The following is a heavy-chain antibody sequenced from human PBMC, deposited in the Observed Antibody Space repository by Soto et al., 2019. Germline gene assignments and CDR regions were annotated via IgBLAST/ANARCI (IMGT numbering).Heavy chain of an antibody. D-gene: IGHD5-12*01. J-gene: IGHJ6*02. CDR1: GYTFTSYY. CDR3: ARGKVVAEYYYYYGMDL. CDR2: INPSGGST. Sequence: GASVKVSCKASGYTFTSYYMHWVRQAPGQGLEWMGIINPSGGSTSYAQKFQGRVTMTRDTSTSTVYMELSSLRSEDTAVYYCARGKVVAEYYYYYGMDLWGQGTTVTVSS. V-gene: IGHV1-46*01.